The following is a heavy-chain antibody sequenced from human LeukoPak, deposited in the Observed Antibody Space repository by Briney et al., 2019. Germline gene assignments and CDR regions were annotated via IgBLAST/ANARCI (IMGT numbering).Heavy chain of an antibody. Sequence: GGSLRLSCAASGFTFSSYGMRWVRQAPGKGLEWVAVISYDGRNKYYADSVKGRFTISRDNSKNTLYLQMNSLRAEDTAVYYCARGGNGESYYTYWGQGTLVTVSS. CDR2: ISYDGRNK. V-gene: IGHV3-30*03. CDR3: ARGGNGESYYTY. D-gene: IGHD3-10*01. CDR1: GFTFSSYG. J-gene: IGHJ4*02.